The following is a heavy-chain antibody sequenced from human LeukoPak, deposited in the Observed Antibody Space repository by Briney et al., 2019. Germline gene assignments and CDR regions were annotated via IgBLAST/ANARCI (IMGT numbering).Heavy chain of an antibody. CDR2: FDPEDGET. J-gene: IGHJ4*02. CDR3: ATDPSYGDYPFDY. CDR1: GYTLTELS. D-gene: IGHD4-17*01. Sequence: EASVKVSCKVSGYTLTELSMHWVRQAPGKGLEWMGGFDPEDGETIYAQKFQGRVTMTEDTSTDTAYMELSSLRSEDTAVYYCATDPSYGDYPFDYWGQGTLVTVPS. V-gene: IGHV1-24*01.